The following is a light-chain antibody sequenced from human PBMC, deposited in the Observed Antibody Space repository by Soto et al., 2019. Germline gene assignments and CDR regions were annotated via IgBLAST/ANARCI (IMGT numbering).Light chain of an antibody. CDR1: QTVANY. V-gene: IGKV3-11*01. CDR3: QQRSTWPIT. Sequence: EIVLTQSPATLSLSPGESATLSCRASQTVANYLAWYQQKPGQAPRLLIYDTSNRATGIPARFSGSGSGTDFTLTISSLEPEDFAGYYCQQRSTWPITFGQGTRLEIK. J-gene: IGKJ5*01. CDR2: DTS.